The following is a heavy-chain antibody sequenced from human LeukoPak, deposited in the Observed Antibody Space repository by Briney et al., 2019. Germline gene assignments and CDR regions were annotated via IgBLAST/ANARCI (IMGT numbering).Heavy chain of an antibody. V-gene: IGHV4-61*02. D-gene: IGHD4-23*01. J-gene: IGHJ6*02. CDR2: IYTSGST. CDR1: GGSISSGSYY. Sequence: PSQTLSLTCTVSGGSISSGSYYWSWIRQPAGKGLEWIGRIYTSGSTNYNPSLKSRVTISVDTSKNQFSLKLSSVTAADTAVYYCARVTPTDSYYYYYGMDVWGQGTTVTASS. CDR3: ARVTPTDSYYYYYGMDV.